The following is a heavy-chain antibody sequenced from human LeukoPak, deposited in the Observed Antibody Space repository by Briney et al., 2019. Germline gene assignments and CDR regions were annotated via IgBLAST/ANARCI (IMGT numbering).Heavy chain of an antibody. J-gene: IGHJ4*02. V-gene: IGHV3-11*04. CDR3: ARTARVLDS. D-gene: IGHD5-18*01. CDR2: ISPGGTDV. CDR1: GFIFTDFY. Sequence: GGSLRLSCEASGFIFTDFYMTWIRQAPGKGLECLSYISPGGTDVIYADSVKGRFTISRDNAKNSIFLQMNDLRAEDTAVYYCARTARVLDSWGQGTLVIVSS.